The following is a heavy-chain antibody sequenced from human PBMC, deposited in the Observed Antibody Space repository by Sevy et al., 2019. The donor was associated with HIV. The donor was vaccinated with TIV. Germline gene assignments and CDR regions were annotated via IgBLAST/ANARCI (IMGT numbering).Heavy chain of an antibody. CDR2: ISYTGST. CDR3: ARRGDNNWFDP. D-gene: IGHD2-15*01. J-gene: IGHJ5*02. V-gene: IGHV4-39*01. Sequence: KQSQTLSLTYTVSGVSISGGAYYWGWIRQPPGKGLEWIGSISYTGSTYYNPSLKSRVTISVDTSKNQFSLKLTSVTAADTAVYYCARRGDNNWFDPWGQGTLVTVSS. CDR1: GVSISGGAYY.